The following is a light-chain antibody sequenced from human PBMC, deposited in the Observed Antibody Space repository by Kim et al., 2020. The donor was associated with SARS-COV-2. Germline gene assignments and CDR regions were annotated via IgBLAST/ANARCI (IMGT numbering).Light chain of an antibody. CDR2: EVN. V-gene: IGLV2-8*01. CDR3: SSYVATNNLV. CDR1: SSDVGADDY. Sequence: QSALTQPPSASGSPGQSVTISCTGTSSDVGADDYVSWYQHHPGKGPKLMIFEVNKRPSGVPDRFSASKSGNTASLTVSGLQAEDEADYYCSSYVATNNLVFGGGTQLTVL. J-gene: IGLJ3*02.